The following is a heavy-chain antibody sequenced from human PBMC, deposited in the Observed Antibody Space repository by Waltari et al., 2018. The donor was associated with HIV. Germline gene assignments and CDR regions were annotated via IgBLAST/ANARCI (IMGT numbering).Heavy chain of an antibody. CDR3: ARYPVSSGYLYYFDY. Sequence: QVQLQQWGAGLLKPSETLSLTCAVYGGSFSGYYWSWIRQPPGKGLEWIGEINHSGSTNNSPALKSVVTISVDTSKNQFSLKLSSVTAADTAVYYWARYPVSSGYLYYFDYWGQGTLVTVSS. V-gene: IGHV4-34*01. CDR1: GGSFSGYY. J-gene: IGHJ4*02. CDR2: INHSGST. D-gene: IGHD3-22*01.